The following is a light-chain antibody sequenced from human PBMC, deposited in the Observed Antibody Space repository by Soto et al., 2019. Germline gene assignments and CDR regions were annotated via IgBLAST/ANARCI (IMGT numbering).Light chain of an antibody. V-gene: IGKV3-11*01. CDR3: EQRSAWPLT. Sequence: EIVLTQSPATLSLSPGEGAPLSCRARQSINTYLGWYQQIAGQAPRLLISDASNRATGVPARFSGSGSGTDFTLTVVSLEPEDFAVYYCEQRSAWPLTFGQGTRLEIK. CDR1: QSINTY. J-gene: IGKJ5*01. CDR2: DAS.